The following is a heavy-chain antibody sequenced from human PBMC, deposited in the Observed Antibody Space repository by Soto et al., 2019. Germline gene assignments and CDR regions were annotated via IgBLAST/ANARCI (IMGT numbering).Heavy chain of an antibody. CDR3: ARQGRGYCSSTSCYAGRYYYYYMDV. Sequence: SETLSLTCTVSGGSISSGGYYWSWIRQHPGKGLEWIGYIYYSGSTYYNPSLKSRVTISVDTSKNQFSLKLSSVTAADTAVYYCARQGRGYCSSTSCYAGRYYYYYMDVWGKGTTVTVSS. CDR1: GGSISSGGYY. J-gene: IGHJ6*03. V-gene: IGHV4-39*01. D-gene: IGHD2-2*01. CDR2: IYYSGST.